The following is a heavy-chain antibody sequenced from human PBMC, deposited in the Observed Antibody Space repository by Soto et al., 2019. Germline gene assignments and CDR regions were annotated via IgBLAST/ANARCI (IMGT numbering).Heavy chain of an antibody. CDR1: GFTFSTYA. CDR2: IYTSGVP. V-gene: IGHV3-23*05. J-gene: IGHJ4*02. D-gene: IGHD3-16*01. CDR3: TRDWGRDPEAFFAY. Sequence: EVQLLESGGGLVQPEGSLRLSCVSSGFTFSTYAMSWVRQAPGKGLQWVAGIYTSGVPKYADSVQGRFTISRDDSKNTLYLQMNSLRAEDTAVYYCTRDWGRDPEAFFAYWGQGTLVTVSS.